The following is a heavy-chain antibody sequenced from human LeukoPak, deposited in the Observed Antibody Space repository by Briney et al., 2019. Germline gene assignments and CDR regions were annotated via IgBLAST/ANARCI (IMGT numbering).Heavy chain of an antibody. D-gene: IGHD5-24*01. CDR3: AKGHHRDGYDAFDI. V-gene: IGHV3-30*02. CDR1: GFTFSSYW. J-gene: IGHJ3*02. Sequence: GGSLRLSCAASGFTFSSYWMSWVRQAPGKGLEWVAFTRYDGSTKYYSDSVKGRFTISRDNSKNTLYVQMSSLRDEDTAVYYCAKGHHRDGYDAFDIWGQGTMVTVSS. CDR2: TRYDGSTK.